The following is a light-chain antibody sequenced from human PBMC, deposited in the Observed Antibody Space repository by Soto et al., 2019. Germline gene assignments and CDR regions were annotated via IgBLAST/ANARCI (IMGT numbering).Light chain of an antibody. J-gene: IGLJ3*02. CDR1: SSDIGNNY. CDR2: ANN. Sequence: QSALTQPPSASGTPGQRVTISCSGSSSDIGNNYVYWYQHLPGTAPKLLIYANNQRPSGVPDRFSGSKSGTSASLAISGLRSEDEADYYCAAWDGSLRGLVLGGGTKVTVL. V-gene: IGLV1-47*02. CDR3: AAWDGSLRGLV.